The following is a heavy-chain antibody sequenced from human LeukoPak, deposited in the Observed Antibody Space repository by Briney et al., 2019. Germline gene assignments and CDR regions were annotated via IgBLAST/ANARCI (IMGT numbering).Heavy chain of an antibody. CDR3: ARVGSVAAAGTGGVY. D-gene: IGHD6-13*01. J-gene: IGHJ4*02. CDR2: INPNSGGT. CDR1: GYTFTGYY. V-gene: IGHV1-2*02. Sequence: GASVKVSCKASGYTFTGYYMHWVRQAPGQGLEWMGWINPNSGGTNYAQKFEGRVTMTRDTSISTAYMELSRLRSDDTAVYYCARVGSVAAAGTGGVYWGQGTLVTVSS.